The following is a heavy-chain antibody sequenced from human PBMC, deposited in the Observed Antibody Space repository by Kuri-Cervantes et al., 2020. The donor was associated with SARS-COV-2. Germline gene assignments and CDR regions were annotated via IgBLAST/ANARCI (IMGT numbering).Heavy chain of an antibody. V-gene: IGHV1-69*04. J-gene: IGHJ6*02. CDR3: ARDISMVELGIAARLGYYYYGMDV. CDR2: IIPILGIA. CDR1: GGTFSSYT. Sequence: SVKVSCKASGGTFSSYTISWVRQAPGQGLEWMGRIIPILGIANYAQKFQGRVTITADESTSTAYMELSSLRSEDTAMYYCARDISMVELGIAARLGYYYYGMDVWGQGTTVTVSS. D-gene: IGHD6-6*01.